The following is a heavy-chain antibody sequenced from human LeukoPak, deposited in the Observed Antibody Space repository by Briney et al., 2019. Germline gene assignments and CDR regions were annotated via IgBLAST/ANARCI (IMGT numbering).Heavy chain of an antibody. CDR2: ISSRGRT. D-gene: IGHD3-10*01. Sequence: PSKTLSLTCTVSGGSISSGDYYWSWIRQPPGKGLEWIGYISSRGRTYYKPSLKSRITVSIDTAKNQFSLKVSSVTAADTAVYYCARGQYGSGIVYWGQGTLVTVSS. CDR1: GGSISSGDYY. V-gene: IGHV4-30-4*01. J-gene: IGHJ4*02. CDR3: ARGQYGSGIVY.